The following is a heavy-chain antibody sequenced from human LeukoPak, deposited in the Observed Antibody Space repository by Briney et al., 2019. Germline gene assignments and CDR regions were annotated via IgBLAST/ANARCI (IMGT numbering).Heavy chain of an antibody. CDR1: GGSFSGYY. D-gene: IGHD3-9*01. CDR2: MSHTGAT. V-gene: IGHV4-34*01. Sequence: SETLSLTCAVFGGSFSGYYWSWIRQSPEKGLEWIGEMSHTGATNYDPSLKSRVTVSVDTSKKQFSLNLRSVTAADTAVYYCARGLHYNILTGGMDVWGQGTTVIVSS. CDR3: ARGLHYNILTGGMDV. J-gene: IGHJ6*02.